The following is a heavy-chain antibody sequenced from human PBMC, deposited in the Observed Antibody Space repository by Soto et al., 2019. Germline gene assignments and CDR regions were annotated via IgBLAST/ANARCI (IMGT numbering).Heavy chain of an antibody. D-gene: IGHD2-21*02. V-gene: IGHV1-46*03. CDR3: ARGGGIVVVTAPYDH. CDR1: GYTFTSYY. J-gene: IGHJ4*02. CDR2: INPSGGYT. Sequence: GASVKVSCKASGYTFTSYYMNWVRQAPGQGLEWLGIINPSGGYTTYAQRFLGRVTMTSDTSTSTVHMELGSLTSEDTAVYYRARGGGIVVVTAPYDHCGQGTLVTVSS.